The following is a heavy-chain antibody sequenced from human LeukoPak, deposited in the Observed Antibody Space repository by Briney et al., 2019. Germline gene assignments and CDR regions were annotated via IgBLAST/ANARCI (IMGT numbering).Heavy chain of an antibody. D-gene: IGHD6-13*01. CDR2: ISSSSSYI. J-gene: IGHJ6*02. CDR3: ARLMAAAPYYYYGMDV. Sequence: GGSLRLSCAASGSTFSSYSMNWVRQAPGKGLEWVSSISSSSSYIYYADSVKGRFTISRDNAKNSLYLQMNSLRAEDTAVYYCARLMAAAPYYYYGMDVWGQGTTVTLSS. V-gene: IGHV3-21*01. CDR1: GSTFSSYS.